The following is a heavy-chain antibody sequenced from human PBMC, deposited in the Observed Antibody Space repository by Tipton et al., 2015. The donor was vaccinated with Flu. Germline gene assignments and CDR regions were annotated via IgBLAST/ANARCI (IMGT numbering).Heavy chain of an antibody. J-gene: IGHJ4*02. CDR1: GGSISTSGYY. Sequence: TLSLTCTVSGGSISTSGYYWGWIRQPPGKGLEWIGSIRYGGSSYYTPSLKSRVTISLDMSKDQFSLKLASVTAADTDVYYCSRVWSSFVATASLDYWGLGTLVTVSS. D-gene: IGHD1-1*01. CDR3: SRVWSSFVATASLDY. CDR2: IRYGGSS. V-gene: IGHV4-39*07.